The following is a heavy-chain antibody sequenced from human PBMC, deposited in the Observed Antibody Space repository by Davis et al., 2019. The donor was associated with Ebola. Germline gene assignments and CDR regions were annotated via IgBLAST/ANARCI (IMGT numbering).Heavy chain of an antibody. D-gene: IGHD3-3*01. CDR3: ASWRWAVYYFDY. CDR2: IYYSGST. Sequence: MPSETLSLTCSVSGASISTYYWSWIRQPPGKGLEWIGYIYYSGSTNNNPSLKSRVTISIDTSKNEFSLRLSSVTAADTAVYYCASWRWAVYYFDYWGPGAPVTVSS. V-gene: IGHV4-59*08. J-gene: IGHJ4*02. CDR1: GASISTYY.